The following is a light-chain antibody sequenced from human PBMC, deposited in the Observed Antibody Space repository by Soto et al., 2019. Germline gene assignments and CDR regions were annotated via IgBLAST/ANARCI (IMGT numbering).Light chain of an antibody. J-gene: IGLJ1*01. CDR3: CSYTTSNTRQIA. CDR2: DVS. CDR1: SSDVGGYNY. V-gene: IGLV2-14*01. Sequence: LTQPASVSGSPGQSITISCTGTSSDVGGYNYVSWYQQHPGKAPKFMIYDVSNRPSGVSNRFSGSKSGNTASLTISGLQAEDEADYYCCSYTTSNTRQIAFGTGTKVTVL.